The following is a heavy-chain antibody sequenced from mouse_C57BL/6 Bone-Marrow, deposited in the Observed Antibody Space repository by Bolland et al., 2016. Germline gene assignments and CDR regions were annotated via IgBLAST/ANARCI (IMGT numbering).Heavy chain of an antibody. D-gene: IGHD2-2*01. CDR3: ARNYGYDRFAY. V-gene: IGHV5-6*01. Sequence: KGRFTISRDNAKNTLYLQMSSLKSEDTAMYYCARNYGYDRFAYWGQGTLV. J-gene: IGHJ3*01.